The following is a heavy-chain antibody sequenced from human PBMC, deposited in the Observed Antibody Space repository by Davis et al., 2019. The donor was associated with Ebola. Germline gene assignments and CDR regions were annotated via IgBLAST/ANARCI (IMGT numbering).Heavy chain of an antibody. CDR1: GLTFSRYG. D-gene: IGHD6-13*01. Sequence: PGESLKISCIVSGLTFSRYGMHWVRQAPGKGLEWVASIPYDGSDQYYADSVKGRFTISRDNSKNTVFLRMDSLRVDDTAVYFCAQATVAAAGNNWGQGTLVTVAS. CDR3: AQATVAAAGNN. J-gene: IGHJ4*02. V-gene: IGHV3-30*18. CDR2: IPYDGSDQ.